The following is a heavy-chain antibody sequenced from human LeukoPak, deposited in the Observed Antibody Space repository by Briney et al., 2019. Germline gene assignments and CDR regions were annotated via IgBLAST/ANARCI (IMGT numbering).Heavy chain of an antibody. Sequence: GGSLRLSCAVSGFTVSSNYMSWVRQAPGKGLEWVSVIYSDGTTFYADSVKGRFTISRDNSKNTLYLQMNSLRDEDTAVYCCARDYGSAEPFDYWGQGTLVTVSS. CDR1: GFTVSSNY. J-gene: IGHJ4*02. V-gene: IGHV3-66*01. CDR2: IYSDGTT. CDR3: ARDYGSAEPFDY. D-gene: IGHD4-17*01.